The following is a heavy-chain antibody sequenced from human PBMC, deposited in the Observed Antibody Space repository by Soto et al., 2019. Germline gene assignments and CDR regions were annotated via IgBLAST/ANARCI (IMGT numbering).Heavy chain of an antibody. D-gene: IGHD3-22*01. V-gene: IGHV3-23*01. Sequence: PGGSLRLSCAASGFTFSTYAMSWVRQAPGKGLGWVSFISGSGGSTYYADSVKGRFTISRDNSKNTLYLQMNSLRAEDTAVYYCAKDYDSSGQRFAYSGQGTLVTVSS. CDR2: ISGSGGST. CDR3: AKDYDSSGQRFAY. J-gene: IGHJ4*02. CDR1: GFTFSTYA.